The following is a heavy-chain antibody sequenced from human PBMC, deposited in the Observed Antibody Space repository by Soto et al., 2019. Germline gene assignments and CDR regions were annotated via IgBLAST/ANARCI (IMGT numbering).Heavy chain of an antibody. Sequence: GSLRLSCAASGFTFSSYWMSWVRQAPGKGLEWVANIKQDGSEKYYVDSVKGRFTISRDNAKNSLYLQMNSLRAEDTAVYYCARDLVDIVVVVAPVVEYGMDVWGQGTTVTVSS. D-gene: IGHD2-15*01. CDR1: GFTFSSYW. V-gene: IGHV3-7*05. J-gene: IGHJ6*02. CDR2: IKQDGSEK. CDR3: ARDLVDIVVVVAPVVEYGMDV.